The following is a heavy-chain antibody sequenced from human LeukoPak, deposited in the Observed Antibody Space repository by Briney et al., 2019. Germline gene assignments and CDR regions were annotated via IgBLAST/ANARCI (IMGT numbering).Heavy chain of an antibody. CDR1: AYSITNGYY. CDR2: IYHSGST. V-gene: IGHV4-38-2*02. CDR3: ARVYTGSSWDYYYYMDV. D-gene: IGHD6-13*01. Sequence: PSETLSLTCNVSAYSITNGYYWGWIRQAPGKGLEWIGSIYHSGSTYYNPSLKSRVTISVDTSKNQFSLKLSSVTAADTALYYCARVYTGSSWDYYYYMDVWGKGTTVTVSS. J-gene: IGHJ6*03.